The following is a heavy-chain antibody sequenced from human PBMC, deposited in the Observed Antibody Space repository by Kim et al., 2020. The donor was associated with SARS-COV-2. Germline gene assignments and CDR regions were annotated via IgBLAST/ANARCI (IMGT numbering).Heavy chain of an antibody. Sequence: SVKVSCKASGGTFSSYAISWVRQAPGQGLEWIGGIIPIFGTANYAQKFQGRVTITADESTSTAYMELSSLRSEDTAVYYCARVQWCSGGRCYSPSMQVGPNAWHYNGMDVWGPGTTVTVSS. CDR2: IIPIFGTA. CDR1: GGTFSSYA. V-gene: IGHV1-69*13. CDR3: ARVQWCSGGRCYSPSMQVGPNAWHYNGMDV. J-gene: IGHJ6*02. D-gene: IGHD2-15*01.